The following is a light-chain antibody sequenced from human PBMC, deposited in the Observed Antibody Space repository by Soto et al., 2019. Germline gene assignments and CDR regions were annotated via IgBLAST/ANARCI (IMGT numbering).Light chain of an antibody. V-gene: IGKV1-39*01. CDR2: AAS. Sequence: DIQMTQSPSSLSASVGDRVTITCRTSQSITTYLNWYHQKPGKAPKLLISAASSLQSGVPSRFSGSGSGTDFTLTISSLQPEDFATYYCQQSYSTPYTFGQGTELEIK. CDR1: QSITTY. J-gene: IGKJ2*01. CDR3: QQSYSTPYT.